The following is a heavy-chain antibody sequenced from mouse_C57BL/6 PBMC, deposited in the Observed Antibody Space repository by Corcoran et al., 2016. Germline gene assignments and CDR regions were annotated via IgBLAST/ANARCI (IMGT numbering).Heavy chain of an antibody. J-gene: IGHJ4*01. CDR2: IYPGDGDT. CDR1: GYAFSSYW. CDR3: ARDDDYDPMDY. D-gene: IGHD2-4*01. V-gene: IGHV1-80*01. Sequence: QVQLQQSGAELVKPGASVKISCKASGYAFSSYWMNWVKQRPGKGLEWIGQIYPGDGDTNYNGKFKGKATLTADKSSSTAYMQLSSLTSEDSAVYFCARDDDYDPMDYWGQGTSVTVSS.